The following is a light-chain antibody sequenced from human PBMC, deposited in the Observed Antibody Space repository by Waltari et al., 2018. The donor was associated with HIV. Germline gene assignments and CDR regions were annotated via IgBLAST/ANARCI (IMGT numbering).Light chain of an antibody. J-gene: IGKJ1*01. V-gene: IGKV3-20*01. CDR2: SAS. Sequence: IVLTQSPVTMSFFPGERATPSCRASQTVDSAYIAWYQQRPGQAPRLLVYSASSMAAGIPDRFSGSGSGADFTISIRRLEPEDFAVYYCQYYRASSGTFGQGTKVELQ. CDR3: QYYRASSGT. CDR1: QTVDSAY.